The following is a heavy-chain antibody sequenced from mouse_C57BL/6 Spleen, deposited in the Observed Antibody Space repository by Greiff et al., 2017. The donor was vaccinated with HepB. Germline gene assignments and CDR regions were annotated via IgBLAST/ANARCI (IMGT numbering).Heavy chain of an antibody. Sequence: DVKLVESGGDLVKPGGSLKLSCAASGFTFSSYGMSWVRQTPDKRLEWVATISSGGSYTYYPDSVKGRFTISRDNAKNTLYLQMSSLKSEDTAMYYCARHGVTTSYFDYWGQGTTLTVSS. J-gene: IGHJ2*01. CDR1: GFTFSSYG. CDR3: ARHGVTTSYFDY. D-gene: IGHD2-2*01. V-gene: IGHV5-6*02. CDR2: ISSGGSYT.